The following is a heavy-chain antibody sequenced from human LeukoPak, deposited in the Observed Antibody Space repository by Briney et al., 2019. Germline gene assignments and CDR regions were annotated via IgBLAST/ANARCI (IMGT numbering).Heavy chain of an antibody. D-gene: IGHD5-12*01. V-gene: IGHV3-30*04. CDR2: ISYDGSNK. J-gene: IGHJ4*02. CDR3: AKGSGMATITVSYFDY. CDR1: GFTFSSYA. Sequence: PGGSLRLSCAASGFTFSSYAMHWVRQAPGKGLEWVAVISYDGSNKYYADSVKGRFTISRDNSKNTLYLQMNSLRAEDTALYYCAKGSGMATITVSYFDYWGQGTLVTVSS.